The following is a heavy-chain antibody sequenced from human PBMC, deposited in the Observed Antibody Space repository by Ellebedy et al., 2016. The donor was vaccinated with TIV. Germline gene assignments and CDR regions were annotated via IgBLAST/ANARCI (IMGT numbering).Heavy chain of an antibody. V-gene: IGHV2-5*02. CDR1: GFSLSTSGVG. CDR3: AHRNKNYDFWSGYYSFDY. J-gene: IGHJ4*02. D-gene: IGHD3-3*01. CDR2: IYWDDDK. Sequence: SGPTLVKPTQTLTLTCTFSGFSLSTSGVGVGWIRQPPGKALEWLALIYWDDDKRYSPSLKSRLTITKDTSKNQVVLTMTNMDPVDTATYYCAHRNKNYDFWSGYYSFDYWGQGTLVTVSS.